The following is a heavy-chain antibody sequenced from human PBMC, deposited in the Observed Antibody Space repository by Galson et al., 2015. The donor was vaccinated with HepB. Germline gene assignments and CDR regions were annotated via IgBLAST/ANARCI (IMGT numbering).Heavy chain of an antibody. V-gene: IGHV3-23*01. D-gene: IGHD1-26*01. CDR1: GFTFSSYA. Sequence: SLRLSCAASGFTFSSYAMSWVRQAPGKGLEWVSAISGSGGSTYYADSVKGRFTISRDNSKNTLYLQMNSLRAEDTAVYYCAKGVGAQTYYFDYWGQGTLVTVSS. CDR2: ISGSGGST. CDR3: AKGVGAQTYYFDY. J-gene: IGHJ4*02.